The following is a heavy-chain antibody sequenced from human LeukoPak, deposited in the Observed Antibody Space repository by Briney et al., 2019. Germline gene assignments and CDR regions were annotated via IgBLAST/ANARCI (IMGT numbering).Heavy chain of an antibody. Sequence: SGGSLRLSCAASGFTFSSYWMHWVRQAPGKGLVWVSRINSDGSSTNYADSVKGRFTISRGNAENTLYLQMNSLRAEDTAVYYCARIAAGLTFDYWGQGTLVTLSS. J-gene: IGHJ4*02. V-gene: IGHV3-74*01. CDR3: ARIAAGLTFDY. CDR1: GFTFSSYW. D-gene: IGHD6-13*01. CDR2: INSDGSST.